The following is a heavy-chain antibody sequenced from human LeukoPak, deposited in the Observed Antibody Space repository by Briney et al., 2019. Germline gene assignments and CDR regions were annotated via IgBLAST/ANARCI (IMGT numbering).Heavy chain of an antibody. CDR2: IYPGDSDT. J-gene: IGHJ3*02. CDR1: GYSFTSYW. V-gene: IGHV5-51*01. Sequence: GESLKISCKGSGYSFTSYWIGWVRQMPGKGLEWMGIIYPGDSDTRYSPSFQGQVTFSADKSISTAYLQWSSLKASDTAMYYCARKDSFFYGSSWGTDAFDIWGQGTMVTVSS. CDR3: ARKDSFFYGSSWGTDAFDI. D-gene: IGHD6-13*01.